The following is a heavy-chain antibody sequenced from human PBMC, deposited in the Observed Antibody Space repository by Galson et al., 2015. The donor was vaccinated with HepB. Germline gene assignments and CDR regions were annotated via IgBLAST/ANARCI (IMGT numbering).Heavy chain of an antibody. V-gene: IGHV3-9*01. CDR1: GFNFDDYA. CDR3: AKDIGMTTVITLIEY. D-gene: IGHD4-23*01. J-gene: IGHJ4*02. CDR2: ISWNSGST. Sequence: SLRLSCAASGFNFDDYAMHWVRQTPGKGLEWVSSISWNSGSTGYADSAKGRFTISRDNAKNSLYLQMNSLRAEDTALYYCAKDIGMTTVITLIEYWGQGTLVTVSS.